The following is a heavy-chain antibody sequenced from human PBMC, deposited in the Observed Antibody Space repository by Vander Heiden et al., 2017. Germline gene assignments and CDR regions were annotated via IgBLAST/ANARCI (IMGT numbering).Heavy chain of an antibody. CDR3: ARRAGTVFRWFDP. D-gene: IGHD6-19*01. CDR2: MKPNSGNT. CDR1: GYTCTSYD. Sequence: QVTLVQSGAEVTKPGASVKVSSTASGYTCTSYDINWLRQATGQGLEWMGWMKPNSGNTGYAQKFQGRVTMTRNTSISTAYREVSSLRSEGTAVYYCARRAGTVFRWFDPWGQGTLVTVSS. J-gene: IGHJ5*02. V-gene: IGHV1-8*01.